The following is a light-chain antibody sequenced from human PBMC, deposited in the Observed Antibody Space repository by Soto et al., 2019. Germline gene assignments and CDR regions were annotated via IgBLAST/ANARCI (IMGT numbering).Light chain of an antibody. J-gene: IGLJ1*01. CDR2: EGS. CDR3: CSYAGSSTDV. CDR1: SSDVGNYDL. Sequence: QSALTQPASVSGSPGQSITISCTGTSSDVGNYDLVSWYQQLPGKAPKFILYEGSKRPSGVSNRFSGSKSGNTASLTISGLQAEDEADYYCCSYAGSSTDVFGTGTKGTVL. V-gene: IGLV2-23*01.